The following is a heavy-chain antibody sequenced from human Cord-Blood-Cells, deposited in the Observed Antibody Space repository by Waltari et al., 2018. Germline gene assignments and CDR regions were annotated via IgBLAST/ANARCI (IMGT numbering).Heavy chain of an antibody. CDR3: ARDGYSYGAFDI. CDR2: TYYRSKLYN. V-gene: IGHV6-1*01. CDR1: GDSVSSNSAA. J-gene: IGHJ3*02. Sequence: QVQLQQSGPGLVKPSQTLPLTCPISGDSVSSNSAAGNRTRQSPSRCLEWLGRTYYRSKLYNDYAVSLKSRITINPDTSKNQFSLQLNSVTPEDTAVYYCARDGYSYGAFDIWGQGTMVTVSS. D-gene: IGHD5-18*01.